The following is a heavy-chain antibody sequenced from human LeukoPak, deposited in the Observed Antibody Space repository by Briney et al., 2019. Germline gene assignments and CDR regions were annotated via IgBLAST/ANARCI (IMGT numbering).Heavy chain of an antibody. CDR3: TTLGYHLDS. Sequence: GGSLRLSCAASGFDFGAYEMNWVRQAPGKGLEWVAYFAGSDTTKYYADSVRGRFTISRDNAKDSLYLQMNSLRAEDTALYYCTTLGYHLDSWGQGTLVTVSS. J-gene: IGHJ4*02. CDR2: FAGSDTTK. CDR1: GFDFGAYE. V-gene: IGHV3-48*03. D-gene: IGHD3-22*01.